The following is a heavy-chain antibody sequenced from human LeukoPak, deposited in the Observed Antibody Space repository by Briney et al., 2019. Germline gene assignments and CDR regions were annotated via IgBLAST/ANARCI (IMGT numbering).Heavy chain of an antibody. D-gene: IGHD5-12*01. V-gene: IGHV3-48*04. CDR1: GFTFSDYS. Sequence: GGSLRLSCAASGFTFSDYSMNWVRQAPGKGLEWISYVGISSGNTKYADSVKGRFTISGDSAKNSVFLLMNNLRVDDTAVYYCARDHRYAFDNWGQGTLVTVSS. CDR3: ARDHRYAFDN. J-gene: IGHJ4*02. CDR2: VGISSGNT.